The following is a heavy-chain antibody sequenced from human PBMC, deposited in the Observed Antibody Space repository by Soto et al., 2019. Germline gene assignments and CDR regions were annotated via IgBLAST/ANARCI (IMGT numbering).Heavy chain of an antibody. J-gene: IGHJ4*02. D-gene: IGHD6-13*01. CDR3: ARDRGIAAAGS. CDR2: IYHSGTT. CDR1: GDSITSPNW. V-gene: IGHV4-4*02. Sequence: SETLCLTCAVSGDSITSPNWWVWVRQAPGKGLEWIGEIYHSGTTNYNPSLKSRVTISVDKSENQFSLKLTSVTAADTAVYYCARDRGIAAAGSWGQGILVTVSS.